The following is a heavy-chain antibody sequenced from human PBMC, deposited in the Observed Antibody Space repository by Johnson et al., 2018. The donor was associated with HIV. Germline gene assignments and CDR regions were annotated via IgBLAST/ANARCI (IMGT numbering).Heavy chain of an antibody. V-gene: IGHV3-74*01. CDR2: ISWNSNSI. J-gene: IGHJ3*02. D-gene: IGHD3-22*01. CDR1: GFTFSTNW. Sequence: EVQLVESGGGLVQPGGSLRLSCVGSGFTFSTNWMHWVRQAPGKGLVWVSRISWNSNSIGYADSVKGRFTISRDNAKNSLYLQMNSLRAEDTAVYYCARDRGYWDAFDIWGQGTMVTVSS. CDR3: ARDRGYWDAFDI.